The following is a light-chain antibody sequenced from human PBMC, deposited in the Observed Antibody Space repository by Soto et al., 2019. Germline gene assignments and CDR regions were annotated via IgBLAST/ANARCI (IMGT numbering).Light chain of an antibody. CDR2: GAS. CDR1: QSVSSSY. Sequence: EIVLTQSPGTLSLSPGERATLSCRASQSVSSSYLAWYQQKPGQAPRLLIYGASSRATGIPDRFSGSGSGTDFTLTISSLEPEDFAVFYCQQHGNWPGFTFGGGTKVEIK. CDR3: QQHGNWPGFT. V-gene: IGKV3-20*01. J-gene: IGKJ4*01.